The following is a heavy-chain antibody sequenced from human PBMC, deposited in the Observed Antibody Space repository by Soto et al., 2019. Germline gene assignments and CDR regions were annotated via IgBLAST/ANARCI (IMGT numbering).Heavy chain of an antibody. CDR3: AKGRGPGGYDFWSGYYYYYGMDV. D-gene: IGHD3-3*01. V-gene: IGHV3-23*01. CDR2: ISGSGGST. CDR1: GFTFSSYA. J-gene: IGHJ6*02. Sequence: HPGGSLRLSCAASGFTFSSYAMSWVRQAPGKGLEWVSAISGSGGSTYYADSVKGRFTISRDNSKNTLYLQMNSLRAEDTAVYYCAKGRGPGGYDFWSGYYYYYGMDVWGQGTTVTVSS.